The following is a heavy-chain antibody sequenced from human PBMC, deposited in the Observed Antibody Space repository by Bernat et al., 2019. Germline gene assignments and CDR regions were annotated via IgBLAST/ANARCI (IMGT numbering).Heavy chain of an antibody. V-gene: IGHV3-48*03. CDR1: GFTFSSYE. CDR2: ISTSGSTM. J-gene: IGHJ4*02. Sequence: EVQLVESGGGLVQPGGSLRLSCAASGFTFSSYEMNWVRQAPGKGLEWVSYISTSGSTMYSGTYVNCRCTTSREKTQNCMYVQVNSLRAEDTAVDYCVRDSGSGVYFDYWGQGNLVTVSS. CDR3: VRDSGSGVYFDY. D-gene: IGHD6-25*01.